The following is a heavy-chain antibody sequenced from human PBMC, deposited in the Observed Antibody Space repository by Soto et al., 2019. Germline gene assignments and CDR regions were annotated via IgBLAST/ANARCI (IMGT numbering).Heavy chain of an antibody. D-gene: IGHD2-2*01. Sequence: QLQLQESGPGLVKPSETLSLTCTVSGGSISSSSYYWGWIRQPPGKGLEWIGSIYYSGSTYYNPSLKSRVTISVDTSKNQFSLKLSSVTAADTAVYYCARHSSVLDIVVVPATLDAFDIWGQGTMVTVSS. CDR2: IYYSGST. CDR1: GGSISSSSYY. J-gene: IGHJ3*02. V-gene: IGHV4-39*01. CDR3: ARHSSVLDIVVVPATLDAFDI.